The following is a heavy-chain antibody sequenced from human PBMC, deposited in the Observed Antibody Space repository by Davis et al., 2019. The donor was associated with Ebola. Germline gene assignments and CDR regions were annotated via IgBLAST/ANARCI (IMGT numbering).Heavy chain of an antibody. CDR2: ISSSSSTI. D-gene: IGHD1-7*01. CDR1: GFTFSSYS. Sequence: GESLKISCAASGFTFSSYSMNWVRQAPGKGLEWVSYISSSSSTIYYADSVKGRFTISRDNAKNSLYLQMNSLRDEDTAVYYCARPPPGTGTTRYYYMDVWGKGTTVTVSS. J-gene: IGHJ6*03. V-gene: IGHV3-48*02. CDR3: ARPPPGTGTTRYYYMDV.